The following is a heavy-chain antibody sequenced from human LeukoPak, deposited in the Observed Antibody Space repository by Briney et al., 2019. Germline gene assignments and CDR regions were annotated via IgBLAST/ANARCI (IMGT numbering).Heavy chain of an antibody. Sequence: GGSLRLPCAASGFTFSSYAMSWVRQAPGKGLEWVSAISGSGGSTYYADSVKGRFTISRDNSKNTLYLQMNSLRAEDTAVYYCAKDLGDSYDILTGYYTGYFDYWGQGTLVTVSS. D-gene: IGHD3-9*01. CDR3: AKDLGDSYDILTGYYTGYFDY. J-gene: IGHJ4*02. CDR2: ISGSGGST. CDR1: GFTFSSYA. V-gene: IGHV3-23*01.